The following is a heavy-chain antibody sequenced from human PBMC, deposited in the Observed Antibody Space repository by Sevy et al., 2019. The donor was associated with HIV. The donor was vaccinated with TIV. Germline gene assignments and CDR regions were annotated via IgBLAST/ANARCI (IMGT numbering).Heavy chain of an antibody. CDR1: GFTFGSYT. Sequence: GGSLRLSCAASGFTFGSYTLHWVRQAPGKGLEWVALISQTYDGSKKYYTDSVQGRFTISRDNSKNTLYLQMDSLRPEVTAVYYCARDNSGYFFFDYWGQGILVTVSS. V-gene: IGHV3-30-3*01. CDR2: ISQTYDGSKK. D-gene: IGHD3-22*01. J-gene: IGHJ4*02. CDR3: ARDNSGYFFFDY.